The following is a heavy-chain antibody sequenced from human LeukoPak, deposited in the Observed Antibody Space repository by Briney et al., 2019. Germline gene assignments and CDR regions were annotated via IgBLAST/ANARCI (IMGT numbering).Heavy chain of an antibody. CDR2: IYHSGST. J-gene: IGHJ5*02. D-gene: IGHD3-22*01. CDR1: GGSISSGGYS. CDR3: ARETYYYDSSGYSNWFDP. Sequence: SETLSLTCAVSGGSISSGGYSWSWIRQPPGKGLEWIGYIYHSGSTYYNPSLKSRVTISVDRSKNHFSLKLSSVTAADTAVYYCARETYYYDSSGYSNWFDPWGQGTLVTVSS. V-gene: IGHV4-30-2*01.